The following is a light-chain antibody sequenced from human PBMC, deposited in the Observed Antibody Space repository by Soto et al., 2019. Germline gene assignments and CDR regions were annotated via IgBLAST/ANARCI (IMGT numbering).Light chain of an antibody. CDR3: QQSYSTPPIT. V-gene: IGKV1-39*01. CDR1: QSISSY. J-gene: IGKJ5*01. Sequence: DIQMTQSPSSLSASVGDRVTITCRASQSISSYLNWYQQKPGKATKLLIYAASSLQSGVPSRFSGSGSWTDFTLTISSPQPEDFATYYCQQSYSTPPITLGQGTRLEIK. CDR2: AAS.